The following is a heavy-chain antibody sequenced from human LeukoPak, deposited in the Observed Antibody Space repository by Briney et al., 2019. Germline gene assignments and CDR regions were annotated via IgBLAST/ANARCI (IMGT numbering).Heavy chain of an antibody. CDR1: GFTFSSYG. J-gene: IGHJ6*03. CDR3: AKDWANIVVVPAAYYYYYMDV. CDR2: IRYDGSNK. V-gene: IGHV3-30*02. D-gene: IGHD2-2*01. Sequence: PGGSLRLSCAASGFTFSSYGMHWVRQAPGKGLEWVAFIRYDGSNKYYADSVKGRFTISRDNSKNTLYLQMNSLRAEDTAVYYCAKDWANIVVVPAAYYYYYMDVWGKGTTVTVSS.